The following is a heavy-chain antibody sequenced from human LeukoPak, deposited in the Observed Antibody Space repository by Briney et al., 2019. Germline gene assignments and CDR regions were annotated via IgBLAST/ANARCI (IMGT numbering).Heavy chain of an antibody. Sequence: GGSLRLSCAASGFTFSSYGMSWVRQAPGKGLEWVSPISGSGGSTYYADSVKGRFTISRDDSKNTLYLQMNSLRAEDTAVYYCAKLGKTENHYGSGRFSYYYYMDVWGKGTTVTISS. V-gene: IGHV3-23*01. D-gene: IGHD3-10*01. CDR3: AKLGKTENHYGSGRFSYYYYMDV. CDR1: GFTFSSYG. J-gene: IGHJ6*03. CDR2: ISGSGGST.